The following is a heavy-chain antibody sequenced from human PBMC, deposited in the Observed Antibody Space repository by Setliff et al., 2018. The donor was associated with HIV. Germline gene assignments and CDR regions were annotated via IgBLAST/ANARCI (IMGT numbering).Heavy chain of an antibody. V-gene: IGHV4-34*01. CDR1: GGSFGGYY. D-gene: IGHD3-22*01. CDR3: ARLTTTYYYDSSAYYHPV. J-gene: IGHJ4*02. CDR2: INHSGST. Sequence: KTSETLSLTCAVYGGSFGGYYWSWIRQPPGKGLEWIGEINHSGSTNYNPSLKSRVTISVDTSKNQFSLKLSSVTAADTAVFYCARLTTTYYYDSSAYYHPVWGQGTLVTVSS.